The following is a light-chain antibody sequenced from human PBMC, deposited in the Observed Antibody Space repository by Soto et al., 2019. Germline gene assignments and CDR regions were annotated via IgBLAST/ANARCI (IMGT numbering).Light chain of an antibody. CDR1: SSDVGGYNY. CDR2: DVT. CDR3: SSYSSSSTVRYV. J-gene: IGLJ1*01. Sequence: QSALTQPASVSGSPGQSITISCTGTSSDVGGYNYISWYQQHPGKGPKLMIYDVTNRPSGVSNRFSASKSGNTASLTISGLQAYYEADYYCSSYSSSSTVRYVFGTGTKLTVL. V-gene: IGLV2-14*03.